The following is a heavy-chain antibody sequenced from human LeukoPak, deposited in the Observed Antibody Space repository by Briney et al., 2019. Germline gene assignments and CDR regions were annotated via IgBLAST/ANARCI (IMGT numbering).Heavy chain of an antibody. D-gene: IGHD3-22*01. CDR1: GFTFSSYS. J-gene: IGHJ4*02. Sequence: PGGSLRLSCAASGFTFSSYSMNWVRQAPGKGLEWVSSISSSSSYIYYADSVKGRFTISRDNAKSSLYLQMNSLRAEDTAVYYCARDSVLYYDSSGLDYWGQGTLVTVSS. V-gene: IGHV3-21*01. CDR3: ARDSVLYYDSSGLDY. CDR2: ISSSSSYI.